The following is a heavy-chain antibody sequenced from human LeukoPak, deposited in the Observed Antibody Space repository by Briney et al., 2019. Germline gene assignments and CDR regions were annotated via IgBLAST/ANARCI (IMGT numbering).Heavy chain of an antibody. CDR2: IYHSGST. V-gene: IGHV4-38-2*02. Sequence: SETLSLTCTVSHYSISSNYYWGWIRQPPGKGLEWIGSIYHSGSTYYNPSLKSRVTISVDTSKNQFSLKLSSVTAADTAVYYCARAIVVVPAAMGCAFDIWGQGTMVTVTS. CDR1: HYSISSNYY. D-gene: IGHD2-2*01. CDR3: ARAIVVVPAAMGCAFDI. J-gene: IGHJ3*02.